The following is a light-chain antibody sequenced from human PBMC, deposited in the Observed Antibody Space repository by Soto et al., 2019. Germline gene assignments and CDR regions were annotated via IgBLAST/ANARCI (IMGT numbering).Light chain of an antibody. CDR2: DVS. CDR3: STYTSSSTLVV. CDR1: SSDVGGYNY. Sequence: QSALTQPASVSGSPGQSITISCTGTSSDVGGYNYVSWYQQHPGKAPKLMIYDVSNRPSGVSNRFSGSKSGNTACLTISGLHAEDEADYYYSTYTSSSTLVVFGGGTKLTVL. J-gene: IGLJ2*01. V-gene: IGLV2-14*01.